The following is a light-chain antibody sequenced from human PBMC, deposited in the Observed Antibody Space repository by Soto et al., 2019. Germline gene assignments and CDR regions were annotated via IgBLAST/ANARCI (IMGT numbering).Light chain of an antibody. V-gene: IGKV3-20*01. CDR2: GAS. Sequence: EFVLTQSPGTLSLSPGERATLSCRASQTVSSTYLAWYQQKPGQAPRLLIYGASTRATGIPDRFSGSGSGTDFTLTISRLEPEDFAVYYCQQYGSSPQTFGQGTKVEIK. CDR3: QQYGSSPQT. J-gene: IGKJ1*01. CDR1: QTVSSTY.